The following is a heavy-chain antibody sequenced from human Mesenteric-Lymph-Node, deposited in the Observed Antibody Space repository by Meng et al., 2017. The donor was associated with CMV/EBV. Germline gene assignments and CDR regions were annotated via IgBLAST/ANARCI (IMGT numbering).Heavy chain of an antibody. V-gene: IGHV3-7*03. CDR3: ATPPARMLDY. D-gene: IGHD1-14*01. CDR1: GFTFSTYW. Sequence: GGSLRLPCVASGFTFSTYWMTWVRQVPGKGLEWVANINQDGRIKQYVGSVEGRFTISRDNAKNSLFLQMNILRAEDTAIYYCATPPARMLDYWGQGELVTVSS. J-gene: IGHJ4*02. CDR2: INQDGRIK.